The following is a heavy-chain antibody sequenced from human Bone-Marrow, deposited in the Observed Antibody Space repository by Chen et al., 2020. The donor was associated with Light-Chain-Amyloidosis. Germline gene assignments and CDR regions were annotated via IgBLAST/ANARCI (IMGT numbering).Heavy chain of an antibody. V-gene: IGHV5-51*01. J-gene: IGHJ4*02. CDR3: ARRRDGYNFDY. Sequence: EVQLEQSGPEVKKPGESLKISCKGSGYTFPNYWIGWVRQMPGKGLEWMGVIYPDDSDAGYSPSFEGQVTISADKSITTAYLQWMSLKASDTAMYYCARRRDGYNFDYWGQGTLVTVSS. CDR2: IYPDDSDA. D-gene: IGHD5-12*01. CDR1: GYTFPNYW.